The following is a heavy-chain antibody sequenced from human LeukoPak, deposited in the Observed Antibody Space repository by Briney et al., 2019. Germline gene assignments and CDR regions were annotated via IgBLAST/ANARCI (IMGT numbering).Heavy chain of an antibody. CDR2: IYYSGST. D-gene: IGHD4-11*01. CDR3: AVRNDYSNYANQRRDS. J-gene: IGHJ4*02. CDR1: GGSISSSSYY. Sequence: SESLSLTCTVSGGSISSSSYYWGWIRQPPGKGLEWIGSIYYSGSTYYNPSLKSRVTISVDTSKNQFSLKLSSVTAADTAVYYCAVRNDYSNYANQRRDSWGQGTLVTVSS. V-gene: IGHV4-39*01.